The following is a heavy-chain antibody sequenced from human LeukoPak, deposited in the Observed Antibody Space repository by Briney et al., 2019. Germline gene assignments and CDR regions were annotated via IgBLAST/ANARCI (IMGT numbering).Heavy chain of an antibody. V-gene: IGHV3-30-3*02. D-gene: IGHD1-26*01. CDR1: GFTFSSYA. J-gene: IGHJ4*02. CDR2: ISYDGSNK. Sequence: GGSLRLSCAASGFTFSSYAMHWVRQAPGKWLEWVAVISYDGSNKYYADSVKGRFTISRDNSENTLYLQMNGLRTEDTAVYYCAKNLLSWELLGPVDYWGQGTLVAVSS. CDR3: AKNLLSWELLGPVDY.